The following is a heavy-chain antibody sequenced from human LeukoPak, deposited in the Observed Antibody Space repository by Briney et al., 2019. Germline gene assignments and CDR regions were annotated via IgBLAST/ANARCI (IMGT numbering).Heavy chain of an antibody. J-gene: IGHJ4*02. D-gene: IGHD5-18*01. CDR3: ARSDTAMVKGLY. CDR2: TNNVVSST. CDR1: GFTFSSYW. Sequence: GGSLRLSCAASGFTFSSYWMHWARQAPGKGLVWVSRTNNVVSSTSYADPVKGRFTISRDNAKNTLYLQMNSLRAEDTAVYYCARSDTAMVKGLYWGQGTLVTVSS. V-gene: IGHV3-74*01.